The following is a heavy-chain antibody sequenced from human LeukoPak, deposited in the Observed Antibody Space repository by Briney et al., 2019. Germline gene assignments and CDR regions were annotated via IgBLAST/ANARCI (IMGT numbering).Heavy chain of an antibody. D-gene: IGHD3-3*02. J-gene: IGHJ6*04. CDR1: GFTFSYYW. CDR3: ARDKAISGV. V-gene: IGHV3-7*01. Sequence: GGSLRLSCAASGFTFSYYWMSWVRQAPGKGLEWVANINQDGSEKYYVDSVKGRVTASRDNSKNSLYLQMNSLRAEDTAGNYCARDKAISGVWGKGTTVTISS. CDR2: INQDGSEK.